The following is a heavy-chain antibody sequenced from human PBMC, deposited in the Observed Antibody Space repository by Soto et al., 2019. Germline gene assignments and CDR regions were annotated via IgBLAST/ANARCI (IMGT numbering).Heavy chain of an antibody. CDR3: ASVKLDYYYGMDV. CDR2: IYYSGST. Sequence: SVTMSVTCTVAGEYIISGAYYWSWKNKPPGKGLEWIGSIYYSGSTYYNPSLKSRVTISVDTSKNQFSLKLSSVTAADTAVYYCASVKLDYYYGMDVWGQGTTVTVSS. CDR1: GEYIISGAYY. J-gene: IGHJ6*02. V-gene: IGHV4-39*01.